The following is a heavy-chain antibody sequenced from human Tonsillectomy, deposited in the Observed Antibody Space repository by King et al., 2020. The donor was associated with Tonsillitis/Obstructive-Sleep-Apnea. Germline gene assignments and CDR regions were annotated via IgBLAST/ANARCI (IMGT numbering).Heavy chain of an antibody. V-gene: IGHV3-74*02. CDR1: GFSVTIYW. D-gene: IGHD5-12*01. J-gene: IGHJ3*01. Sequence: VQLVESGGGLVQPGGALRLSFAASGFSVTIYWMHWVSYAPGQGRVWVSLIIDVGSSTNFADSVRGGFTISRDNAKNTLYLQMNSLRAEDTAVYYCARTVATTRNGLDVWGQGTMVTVSS. CDR3: ARTVATTRNGLDV. CDR2: IIDVGSST.